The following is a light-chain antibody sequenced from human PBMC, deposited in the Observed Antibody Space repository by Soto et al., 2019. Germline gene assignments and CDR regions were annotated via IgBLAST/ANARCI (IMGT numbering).Light chain of an antibody. CDR1: SSNIGAGYD. Sequence: QSVLTQPPSVSGAPGQRVTISCTGSSSNIGAGYDVHWYQQLPGTAPKLLIYVNSNRPSGVPDRFSGSKSGTSASLAITALQAADEADYYCQSYDSSLSAVVFGGGTKLTVL. V-gene: IGLV1-40*01. J-gene: IGLJ2*01. CDR2: VNS. CDR3: QSYDSSLSAVV.